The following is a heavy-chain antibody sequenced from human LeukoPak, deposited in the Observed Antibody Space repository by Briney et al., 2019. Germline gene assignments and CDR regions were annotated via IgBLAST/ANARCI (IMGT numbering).Heavy chain of an antibody. V-gene: IGHV3-23*01. D-gene: IGHD2-21*02. CDR3: ARGGVAETAPFY. J-gene: IGHJ4*02. CDR2: ISGSGVTT. CDR1: GLTFSSYA. Sequence: GGSLRLSCAASGLTFSSYAMSWVRQAPGKGLEWVSAISGSGVTTYYADSVKGRFTISRDNSKNTLYLQMNSLRGEDSAVYYCARGGVAETAPFYWGRGTLVTVSS.